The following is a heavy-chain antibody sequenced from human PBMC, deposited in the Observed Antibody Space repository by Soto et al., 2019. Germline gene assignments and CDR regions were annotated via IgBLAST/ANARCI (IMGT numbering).Heavy chain of an antibody. D-gene: IGHD3-22*01. CDR1: GYTFTGYY. CDR2: INPNSGGT. J-gene: IGHJ4*02. Sequence: ASVKVSCKASGYTFTGYYMHWVRQAPGQGLEWMGWINPNSGGTNYAQKFQGWVTMTRDTSISTAYMELSRLRSDDTAVYYCARSPFGYYYDSSGYHIDYWGQGTLVTVSS. V-gene: IGHV1-2*04. CDR3: ARSPFGYYYDSSGYHIDY.